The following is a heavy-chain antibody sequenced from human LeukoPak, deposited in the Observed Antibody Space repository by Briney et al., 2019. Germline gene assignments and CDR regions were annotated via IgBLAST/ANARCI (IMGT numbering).Heavy chain of an antibody. J-gene: IGHJ4*02. V-gene: IGHV4-39*01. Sequence: SETLSLTCTVSGGSISSSSYYWGWIRQPPGKGLEWIGSIYYSGSTYYNPSLKSRVTISVDTSKNQFSLKLSSVTAADTAVYYCARGRCGVSPKRYYFDYWGQGTLVTVSS. CDR1: GGSISSSSYY. CDR2: IYYSGST. D-gene: IGHD5-24*01. CDR3: ARGRCGVSPKRYYFDY.